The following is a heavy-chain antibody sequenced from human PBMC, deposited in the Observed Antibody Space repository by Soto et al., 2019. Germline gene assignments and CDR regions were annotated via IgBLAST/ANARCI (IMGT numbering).Heavy chain of an antibody. Sequence: ASVKVSCKASGYTFTGYDRHWVRQAPGQGLEWMGWINPNTGGTNYAQKFQGLVTMTRDTSVNAVFLEMSRLTSGDTAVYYCARDFSGTNTLNFDFWGQGALVTVSS. V-gene: IGHV1-2*02. J-gene: IGHJ4*02. CDR3: ARDFSGTNTLNFDF. CDR1: GYTFTGYD. CDR2: INPNTGGT. D-gene: IGHD5-12*01.